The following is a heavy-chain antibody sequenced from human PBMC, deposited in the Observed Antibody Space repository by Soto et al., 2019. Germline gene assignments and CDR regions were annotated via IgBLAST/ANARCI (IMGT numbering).Heavy chain of an antibody. CDR2: ISSSSSYI. V-gene: IGHV3-21*01. Sequence: EVQLVESGGGLVKPGGSLRLSCAASGFTFSSYSMNWVRQAPGKGLEWVSSISSSSSYIYYADSVKGRFTISRDNAKNSLYLQMNSLRAEDTAVYYCARDPHTDSSGWIHPAWYFDLWGRGTLVTVSS. J-gene: IGHJ2*01. CDR3: ARDPHTDSSGWIHPAWYFDL. CDR1: GFTFSSYS. D-gene: IGHD6-19*01.